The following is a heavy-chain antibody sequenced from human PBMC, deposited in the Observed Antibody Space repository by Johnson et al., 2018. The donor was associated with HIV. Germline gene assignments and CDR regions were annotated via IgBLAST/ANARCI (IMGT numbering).Heavy chain of an antibody. Sequence: QVRLVESGGGVVQPGTSLRLSCAASGFTFSYYAIFWVRQAPGKGLEWVAVISHDGSNKYYADSVKGRFTISRDNSKNTLYLQMNSLRPEDTAVYFCARGGLYIQFLAFDAFDSWGQGTMVTVSS. CDR1: GFTFSYYA. V-gene: IGHV3-30-3*01. D-gene: IGHD4-11*01. CDR3: ARGGLYIQFLAFDAFDS. CDR2: ISHDGSNK. J-gene: IGHJ3*02.